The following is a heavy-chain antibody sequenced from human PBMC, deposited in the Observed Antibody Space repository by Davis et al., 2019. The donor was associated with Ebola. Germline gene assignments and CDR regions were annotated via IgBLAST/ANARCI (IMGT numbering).Heavy chain of an antibody. Sequence: AASVKVSCKASGYTFTSYGISWVRQAPGQGLEWMGWISAYNGNTNYAQKLQGRVTMTTDTSTSTAYMELSSLRSEDTAVYYCARVGDGYNSNYWGQGTLVTVSS. CDR3: ARVGDGYNSNY. D-gene: IGHD5-24*01. CDR2: ISAYNGNT. J-gene: IGHJ4*02. CDR1: GYTFTSYG. V-gene: IGHV1-18*01.